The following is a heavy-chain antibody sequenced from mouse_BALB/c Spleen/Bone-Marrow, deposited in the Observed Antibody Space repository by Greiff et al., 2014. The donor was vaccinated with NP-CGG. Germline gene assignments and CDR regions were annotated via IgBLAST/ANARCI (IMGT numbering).Heavy chain of an antibody. Sequence: QVQLQQSGAKLVRPGVSVKISCKGSGYTFTDHAMHWVRRSHAKSLEWIGLISGYYGDAIYNQKFKGKATMTVDKSSGTAYMELARLTSEDSAIYYCARSGKVRNAMDYWGQGTSVTVSS. CDR3: ARSGKVRNAMDY. J-gene: IGHJ4*01. CDR1: GYTFTDHA. D-gene: IGHD2-14*01. V-gene: IGHV1S137*01. CDR2: ISGYYGDA.